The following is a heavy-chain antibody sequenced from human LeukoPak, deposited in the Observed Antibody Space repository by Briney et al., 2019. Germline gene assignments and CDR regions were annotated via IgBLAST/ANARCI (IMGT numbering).Heavy chain of an antibody. J-gene: IGHJ4*02. D-gene: IGHD4-23*01. V-gene: IGHV3-21*01. CDR3: ARTMPAVVTPTVDY. CDR1: GFTFSSCS. CDR2: ISISSTYI. Sequence: PGGSLRLSCAASGFTFSSCSMNWVRQAPGKGLEWVSSISISSTYINYADSVKGRFTISRDDAKNSLYLQMNSLGADDTAVYYCARTMPAVVTPTVDYWGQGTLVTVSS.